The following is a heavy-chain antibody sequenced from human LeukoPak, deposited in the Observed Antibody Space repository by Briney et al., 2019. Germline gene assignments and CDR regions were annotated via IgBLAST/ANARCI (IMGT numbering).Heavy chain of an antibody. CDR1: GFAFSTYA. CDR2: IRFDGSYT. Sequence: PGGSLRLSCAASGFAFSTYAMHWVRQAPGKGLEWVAYIRFDGSYTFYADSVKGRFTISRDNSKNTLYLEMNSLRPDDTAIYYCAKVVGGSPPQPFDYWGQGTLLTVTS. V-gene: IGHV3-30*02. CDR3: AKVVGGSPPQPFDY. J-gene: IGHJ4*02. D-gene: IGHD1-26*01.